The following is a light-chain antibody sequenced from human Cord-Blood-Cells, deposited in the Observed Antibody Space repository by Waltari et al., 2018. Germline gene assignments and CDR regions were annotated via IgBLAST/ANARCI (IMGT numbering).Light chain of an antibody. J-gene: IGKJ2*01. CDR3: QQSYSTPYT. V-gene: IGKV1-39*01. CDR2: AAS. CDR1: QSISSD. Sequence: DIQMTQSPSSLSAYVGDRVTITCRASQSISSDLNWYQQKPGKSPKLLIYAASSLPSGVPSRFSGSGSGTDFTLTISSLQPEDFATYYCQQSYSTPYTFGQGTKLEIK.